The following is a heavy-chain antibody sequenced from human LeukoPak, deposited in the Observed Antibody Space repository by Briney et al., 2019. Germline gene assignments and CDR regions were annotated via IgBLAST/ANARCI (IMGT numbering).Heavy chain of an antibody. V-gene: IGHV3-23*01. D-gene: IGHD2-2*02. Sequence: GGSLRLSCAASGFTFSSYAMSWVRQAPGKGLEWVSGIGGSGGITYYANSVKGRFTISRDNAKNTLYLQMNSLRAEDTALYYCTRAGGYCSSSSCHTWAFDVWGQGTMVIVSS. CDR3: TRAGGYCSSSSCHTWAFDV. CDR2: IGGSGGIT. CDR1: GFTFSSYA. J-gene: IGHJ3*01.